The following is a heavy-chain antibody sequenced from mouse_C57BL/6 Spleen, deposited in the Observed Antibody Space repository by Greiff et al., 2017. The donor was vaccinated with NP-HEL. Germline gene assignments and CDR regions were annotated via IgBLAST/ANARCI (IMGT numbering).Heavy chain of an antibody. CDR3: ARPYYDYEGVFAY. D-gene: IGHD2-4*01. Sequence: QVQLQQSGPGLVQPSQSLSITCTVSGFSLTSYGVHWVRQSPGKGLEWLGVIWSGGSTDYNAAFISRLSISKDNSKSQVFFKMDSLQADDTAIYYCARPYYDYEGVFAYWGQGTLVTVSA. V-gene: IGHV2-2*01. CDR2: IWSGGST. CDR1: GFSLTSYG. J-gene: IGHJ3*01.